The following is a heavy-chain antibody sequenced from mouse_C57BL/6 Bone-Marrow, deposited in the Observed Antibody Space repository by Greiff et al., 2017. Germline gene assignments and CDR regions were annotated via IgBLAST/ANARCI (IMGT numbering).Heavy chain of an antibody. Sequence: EVKVVESGGDLVKPGGSLKLSCAASGFTFSSYGMSWVRQTPDKRLEWVATISSGGSYTYYPDSVKGRFTISRDNAKNTLYLQMSSLKSEDTAMYYCASVRGSYFDYWGQGTTLTVSS. CDR3: ASVRGSYFDY. CDR1: GFTFSSYG. V-gene: IGHV5-6*01. CDR2: ISSGGSYT. J-gene: IGHJ2*01.